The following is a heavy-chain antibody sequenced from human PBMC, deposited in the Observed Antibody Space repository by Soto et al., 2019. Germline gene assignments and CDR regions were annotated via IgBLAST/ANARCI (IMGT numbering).Heavy chain of an antibody. CDR3: AKDRATFEPPYSSSWYYFDY. J-gene: IGHJ4*02. D-gene: IGHD6-13*01. V-gene: IGHV3-23*01. CDR2: ISGSGGST. Sequence: GGSLRLSCAASGFTFSSYAMSWVRQAPGKGLEWVSAISGSGGSTYYADSVKGRFTISRDNSKNTLYLQMNSLRAEDTAVYYCAKDRATFEPPYSSSWYYFDYWGQGTLVTVSS. CDR1: GFTFSSYA.